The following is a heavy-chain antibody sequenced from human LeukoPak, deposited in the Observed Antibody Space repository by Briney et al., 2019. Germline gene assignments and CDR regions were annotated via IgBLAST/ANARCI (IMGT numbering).Heavy chain of an antibody. Sequence: GGSLRLSCAASGFTFSSYWMSWVRQAPGKGLEWVANIKQDGSEKYYVDSVKGRFTISRDNAKNSLYLQMNSLRAEDTAVYYCARDRKYSGYDFDYWGQGTLVTVSS. D-gene: IGHD5-12*01. V-gene: IGHV3-7*01. CDR3: ARDRKYSGYDFDY. CDR1: GFTFSSYW. CDR2: IKQDGSEK. J-gene: IGHJ4*02.